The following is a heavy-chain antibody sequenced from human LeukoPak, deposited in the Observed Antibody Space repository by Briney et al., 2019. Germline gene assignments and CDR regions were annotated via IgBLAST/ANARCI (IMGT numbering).Heavy chain of an antibody. CDR2: ISAYNGNT. J-gene: IGHJ4*02. Sequence: ASVKVSCKASGYTFTSYGISWVRQAPGQGLEWMGWISAYNGNTNYAQKLQGRVTMTTDTSTSTAYMELRSLRSDDTAVYYCARDPVLFYGRNVGSSEPFDYWGQGTLVTVSS. CDR3: ARDPVLFYGRNVGSSEPFDY. V-gene: IGHV1-18*01. CDR1: GYTFTSYG. D-gene: IGHD4-23*01.